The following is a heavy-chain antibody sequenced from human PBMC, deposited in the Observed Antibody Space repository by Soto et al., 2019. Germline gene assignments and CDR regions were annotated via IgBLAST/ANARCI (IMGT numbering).Heavy chain of an antibody. Sequence: GESLKISCKGSGYSFTSYWIGWVRQMPGKGLEWMGIIYPGDSDTRYSPSFQGQVTISADKSISTAYLQWSSLKASDTAMYYCASSGSDTAIPHYYYYGMDVSDQGITVTVAS. V-gene: IGHV5-51*01. D-gene: IGHD5-18*01. J-gene: IGHJ6*02. CDR1: GYSFTSYW. CDR3: ASSGSDTAIPHYYYYGMDV. CDR2: IYPGDSDT.